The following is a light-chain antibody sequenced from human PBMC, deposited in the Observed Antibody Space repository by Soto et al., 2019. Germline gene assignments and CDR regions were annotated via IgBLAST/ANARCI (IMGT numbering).Light chain of an antibody. CDR2: SDT. CDR3: ATWDDSLSGSYV. J-gene: IGLJ1*01. CDR1: GSNIGSNT. Sequence: QLVLTQPPSASGTPGQRVTISCSGRGSNIGSNTVNWYQQLPGTAPKLLIYSDTQRPSGVPDRFSGSKSGTSASLAISGLQSEDEADYYCATWDDSLSGSYVFGTGTKLTVL. V-gene: IGLV1-44*01.